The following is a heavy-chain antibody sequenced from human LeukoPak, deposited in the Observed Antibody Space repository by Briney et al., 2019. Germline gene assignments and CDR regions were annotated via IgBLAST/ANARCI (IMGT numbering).Heavy chain of an antibody. CDR2: ISAYNGNT. J-gene: IGHJ3*02. CDR1: GYTFTSYG. Sequence: ASVKVSCKASGYTFTSYGISWVRQAPGQGLEWMGWISAYNGNTSYAQKLQGRVTMTTDTSTSTAYMELRSLRSDDTAVYYCARLYSSGYAYDAFDIWGQGTMVTVSS. CDR3: ARLYSSGYAYDAFDI. V-gene: IGHV1-18*01. D-gene: IGHD6-19*01.